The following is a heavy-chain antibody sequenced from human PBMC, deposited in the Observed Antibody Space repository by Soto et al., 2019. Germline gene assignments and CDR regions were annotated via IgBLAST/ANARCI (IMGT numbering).Heavy chain of an antibody. V-gene: IGHV1-18*01. J-gene: IGHJ4*02. CDR1: GYTFTSYG. Sequence: QVQLVQSGAEVKKPGASVKVSCKASGYTFTSYGISWVRQAPGQGLEWMGWISAYNGNTNYAQKLQGRVTMTTDTSTSTAYMELTSLRSDDTAVYYCAGEGGDYDFWSGYYTQLPYFDYWGQGTLVTVSS. CDR2: ISAYNGNT. D-gene: IGHD3-3*01. CDR3: AGEGGDYDFWSGYYTQLPYFDY.